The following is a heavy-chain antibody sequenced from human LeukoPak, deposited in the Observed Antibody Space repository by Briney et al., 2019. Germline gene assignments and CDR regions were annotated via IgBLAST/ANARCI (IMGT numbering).Heavy chain of an antibody. CDR2: IKQDGSEK. V-gene: IGHV3-7*01. J-gene: IGHJ4*02. Sequence: PGGSLRLFCAASGFTFSSYWMSWVRQAPGKGLEWVANIKQDGSEKYYVDSVKGRFTISRDNAKNSLYLQMNSLRAEDTAVYYCASLPDFWSGYYPYWGQGTLVTVSS. D-gene: IGHD3-3*01. CDR1: GFTFSSYW. CDR3: ASLPDFWSGYYPY.